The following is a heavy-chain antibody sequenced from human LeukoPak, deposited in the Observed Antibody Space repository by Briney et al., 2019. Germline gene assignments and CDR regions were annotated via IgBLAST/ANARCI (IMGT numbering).Heavy chain of an antibody. CDR2: IKQDGTKT. CDR3: ATAEYTVAFDY. CDR1: GFNFRNSW. J-gene: IGHJ4*02. V-gene: IGHV3-7*01. Sequence: GGSLRLSCVASGFNFRNSWMTWVRQAPGKGLEWVANIKQDGTKTYYADSVKGRFTISRDNAKNSLYLQMNSLRVEDTAVYYCATAEYTVAFDYWGQGTLITVSS. D-gene: IGHD5-12*01.